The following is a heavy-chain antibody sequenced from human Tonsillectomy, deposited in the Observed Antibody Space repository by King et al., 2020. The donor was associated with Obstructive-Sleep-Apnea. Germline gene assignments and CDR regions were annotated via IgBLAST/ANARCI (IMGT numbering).Heavy chain of an antibody. CDR3: ARVAGTALDWFDP. D-gene: IGHD1-7*01. CDR2: IYYSGST. V-gene: IGHV4-39*07. CDR1: GGSISSSSYY. Sequence: MQLQESGPGLVKPSETLSLTCTVSGGSISSSSYYWGWIRQPPGKGLEWIGSIYYSGSTYYNPSLKSRLTISVDTSKNQFSLKLSSVTAADTAVFYCARVAGTALDWFDPWGQGTLVTVSS. J-gene: IGHJ5*02.